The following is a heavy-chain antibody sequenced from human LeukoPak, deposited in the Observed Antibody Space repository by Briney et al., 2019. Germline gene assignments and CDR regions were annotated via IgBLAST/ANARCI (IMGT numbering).Heavy chain of an antibody. CDR2: ISGSGGST. CDR3: ARVVPAAMSPSSYYYYGMDV. CDR1: GFTFSSYA. V-gene: IGHV3-23*01. J-gene: IGHJ6*02. D-gene: IGHD2-2*01. Sequence: PGGSLRLSCAASGFTFSSYAMSWVRQAPGKGLEWVSAISGSGGSTYYADSVKGRFTISRDNSKNTLYLQMNSLRAEDTAVYYCARVVPAAMSPSSYYYYGMDVWGQGTRSPSP.